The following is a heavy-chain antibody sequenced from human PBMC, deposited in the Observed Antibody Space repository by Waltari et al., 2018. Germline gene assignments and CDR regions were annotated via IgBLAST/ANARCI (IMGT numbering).Heavy chain of an antibody. J-gene: IGHJ4*02. CDR2: SSHSGRT. V-gene: IGHV4-39*07. Sequence: QLQLQESGPGLVKPSETLYLTCTVPGGSISRTTYYWGWIRQPPGKGLEWIGRSSHSGRTYYNPSLKSRVTMSLDTSKNQFSLKLSSVTAADTAVFYCAGRRDGFLEDFWGQGTLVTVSS. D-gene: IGHD3-3*01. CDR1: GGSISRTTYY. CDR3: AGRRDGFLEDF.